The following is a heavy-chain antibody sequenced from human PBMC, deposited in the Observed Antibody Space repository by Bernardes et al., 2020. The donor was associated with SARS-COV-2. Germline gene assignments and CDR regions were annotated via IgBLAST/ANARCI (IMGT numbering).Heavy chain of an antibody. D-gene: IGHD3-10*01. CDR2: IKSKTDGGTT. J-gene: IGHJ6*02. CDR1: GFTFSNAW. CDR3: TTPLWFGELLEDYYYGMDV. Sequence: GGSLRLSCAASGFTFSNAWMSWVRQAPGKGLEWVGRIKSKTDGGTTDYAAPVKGRFTISRDDSKNTLYLQMNSLKTEDTAVYYCTTPLWFGELLEDYYYGMDVWGQGTTVTVSS. V-gene: IGHV3-15*01.